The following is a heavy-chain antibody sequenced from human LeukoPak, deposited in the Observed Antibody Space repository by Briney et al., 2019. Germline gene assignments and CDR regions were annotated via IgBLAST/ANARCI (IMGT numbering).Heavy chain of an antibody. Sequence: GGSLRLSCGASGITFSSYGMHWVRQAPGKGLEWVASISSDGSNKYYADSVKGRITISRDNSKNTLYLQMNSLRIEDTAVYYCAKDGTSYYYIYYWGQGTLVTVSS. CDR3: AKDGTSYYYIYY. CDR2: ISSDGSNK. D-gene: IGHD2/OR15-2a*01. CDR1: GITFSSYG. V-gene: IGHV3-30*18. J-gene: IGHJ4*02.